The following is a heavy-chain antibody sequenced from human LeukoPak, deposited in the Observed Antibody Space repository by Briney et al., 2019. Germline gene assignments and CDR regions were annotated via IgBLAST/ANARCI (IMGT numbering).Heavy chain of an antibody. CDR1: GFTFSNYW. CDR3: ARLTKRTGWCDY. V-gene: IGHV3-7*01. CDR2: IKKDGSEK. J-gene: IGHJ4*02. D-gene: IGHD6-19*01. Sequence: GGSLRLSCAASGFTFSNYWMTWVRQAPGKGLEWVANIKKDGSEKNYVDSVKGRFTISRDNAKNSLYLQMNSLRAEDTAVYYCARLTKRTGWCDYWGQGTLVTVSS.